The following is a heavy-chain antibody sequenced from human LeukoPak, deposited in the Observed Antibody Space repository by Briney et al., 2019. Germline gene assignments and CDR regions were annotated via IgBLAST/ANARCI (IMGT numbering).Heavy chain of an antibody. D-gene: IGHD3-16*01. Sequence: GGSLRLSCAASGFTFSSYAMSWVRQAPGKGLEWVSAISGSGGSTYYADSVKGRFTISRDNSKNTLYLQMNSLRAEDTAVYYCARGGASQYYFDYWGQGTLVTVSS. J-gene: IGHJ4*02. CDR1: GFTFSSYA. CDR3: ARGGASQYYFDY. V-gene: IGHV3-23*01. CDR2: ISGSGGST.